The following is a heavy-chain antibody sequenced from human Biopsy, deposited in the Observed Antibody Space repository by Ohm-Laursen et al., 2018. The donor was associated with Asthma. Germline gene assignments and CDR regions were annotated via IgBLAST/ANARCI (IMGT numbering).Heavy chain of an antibody. CDR3: ARAVSSSSYWYFDL. D-gene: IGHD6-6*01. J-gene: IGHJ2*01. Sequence: SETLSLTRIVSGDAMSISGSYWGWIRQSPGKGLEWIGSIYYSGRTYYNPSLESRVTISADTSKNHFSLKVTSVTAADTAVYYCARAVSSSSYWYFDLWGRGDLVTVSS. CDR1: GDAMSISGSY. V-gene: IGHV4-39*02. CDR2: IYYSGRT.